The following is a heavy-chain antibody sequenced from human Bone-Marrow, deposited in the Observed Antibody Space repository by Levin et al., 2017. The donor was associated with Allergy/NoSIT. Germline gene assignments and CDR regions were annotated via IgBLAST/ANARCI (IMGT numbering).Heavy chain of an antibody. D-gene: IGHD6-19*01. J-gene: IGHJ4*02. CDR2: ISGTGSST. Sequence: GGSLRLSCAASGFTFSRYDMAWVRQAPGKGLEWVSGISGTGSSTYYADSVKGRFAISRDNSKNTLYVQMNSLRAEDTAVYYCAREEGQWLVGPFDYWGQGTLVTVSS. CDR3: AREEGQWLVGPFDY. CDR1: GFTFSRYD. V-gene: IGHV3-23*01.